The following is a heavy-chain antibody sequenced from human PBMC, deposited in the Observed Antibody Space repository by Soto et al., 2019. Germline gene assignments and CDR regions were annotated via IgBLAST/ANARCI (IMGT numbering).Heavy chain of an antibody. J-gene: IGHJ3*02. D-gene: IGHD1-26*01. CDR2: IYSGGST. CDR1: GFTVSSNY. V-gene: IGHV3-53*01. Sequence: GGSLRLESVASGFTVSSNYMSWVRQAPGKGLEWVSVIYSGGSTYYADSVKGRFTISRDNSKNTLYLQMNSLRAEDTAVYYCAREEVGATCCAFDIWGQGTMVTVSS. CDR3: AREEVGATCCAFDI.